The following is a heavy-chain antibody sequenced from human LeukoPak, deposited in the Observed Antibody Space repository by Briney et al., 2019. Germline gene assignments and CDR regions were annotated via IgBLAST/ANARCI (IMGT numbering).Heavy chain of an antibody. D-gene: IGHD6-6*01. CDR1: GFTFSSYA. J-gene: IGHJ4*02. Sequence: PGGSLRLSCAASGFTFSSYAMSWVRQAPGKGLEWVSAISGSGDSTYYADSVKGRFTISRDNSKNTLYLQMNSLRAEDTAVYYCAKGSSSSLYYFDYWGQGTLVTVSS. CDR2: ISGSGDST. CDR3: AKGSSSSLYYFDY. V-gene: IGHV3-23*01.